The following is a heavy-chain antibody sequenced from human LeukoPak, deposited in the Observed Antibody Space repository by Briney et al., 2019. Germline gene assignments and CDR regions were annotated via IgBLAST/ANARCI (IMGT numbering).Heavy chain of an antibody. Sequence: PGGSLRLSCAASGFTFSSYSMNWVRQAPGKGLEWVSSISSSSSYIYYADSVKGRFTISRDNSKNTLYLQMNSLRAEDTAVYYCAKGAPAAYYYYYYGMDVWGQGTTVTVSS. CDR1: GFTFSSYS. CDR3: AKGAPAAYYYYYYGMDV. CDR2: ISSSSSYI. V-gene: IGHV3-21*04. J-gene: IGHJ6*02. D-gene: IGHD2-15*01.